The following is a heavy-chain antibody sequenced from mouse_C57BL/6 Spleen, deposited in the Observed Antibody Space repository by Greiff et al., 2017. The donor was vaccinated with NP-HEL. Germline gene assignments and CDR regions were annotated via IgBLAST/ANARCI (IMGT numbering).Heavy chain of an antibody. V-gene: IGHV5-4*01. CDR3: ARDEEPFDY. CDR1: GFTFSSYA. Sequence: EVNVVESGGGLVKPGGSLKLSCAASGFTFSSYAMSWVRQTPEKRLEWVATISDGGSYTYYPDNVKGRFTISRDNAKNNLYLQMSHLKSEDTAMYYCARDEEPFDYWGQGTTLTVSS. J-gene: IGHJ2*01. CDR2: ISDGGSYT.